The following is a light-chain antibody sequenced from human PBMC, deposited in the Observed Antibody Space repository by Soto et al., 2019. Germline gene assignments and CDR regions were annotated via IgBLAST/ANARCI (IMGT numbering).Light chain of an antibody. V-gene: IGKV1-5*01. J-gene: IGKJ1*01. Sequence: DIQLTQSPPTLSASVGDRVTITCRASQSIRYYLAWYQQMPGKAPKLLIYGASSLQSGVPSRFSGSGSGTEFPLTNSNLQPDDFSTYFCQHHNSYSQTFGQGTKVEIK. CDR2: GAS. CDR1: QSIRYY. CDR3: QHHNSYSQT.